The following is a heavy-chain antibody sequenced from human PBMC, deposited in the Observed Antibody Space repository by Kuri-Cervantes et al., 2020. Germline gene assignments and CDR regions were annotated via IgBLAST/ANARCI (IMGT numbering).Heavy chain of an antibody. CDR3: ARGYSYGWRWFDP. D-gene: IGHD5-18*01. CDR1: GGSFSGYY. Sequence: SQTLSLTCAVYGGSFSGYYWSWIRQPPGKGLEWIGEINHSGSTNYNPSLKSRVTISVDTSKNQFSLKLTSVTAADTAVYHCARGYSYGWRWFDPWGQGTLVTVSS. J-gene: IGHJ5*02. CDR2: INHSGST. V-gene: IGHV4-34*01.